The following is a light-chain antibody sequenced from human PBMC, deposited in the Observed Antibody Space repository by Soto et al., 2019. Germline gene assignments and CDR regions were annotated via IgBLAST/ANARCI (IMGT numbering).Light chain of an antibody. CDR1: QGISSW. V-gene: IGKV1-12*01. Sequence: DIQMAQAPSSVSASVGGRVTSTCGASQGISSWLAWYQQKPGKAPKLLIYAASSLESGVPPRFSGSGSGTDFTLTINSLQPEDFATYYCQQADSFPLTFGGGTKVDIK. CDR2: AAS. J-gene: IGKJ4*01. CDR3: QQADSFPLT.